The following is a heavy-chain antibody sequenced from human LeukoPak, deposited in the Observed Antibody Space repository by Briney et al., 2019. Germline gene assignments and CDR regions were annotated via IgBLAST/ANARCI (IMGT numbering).Heavy chain of an antibody. CDR2: ISGSGDTI. CDR1: GFTFSSYW. Sequence: GGSLRLSCAASGFTFSSYWMHWVRQAPGKGLEWISYISGSGDTIYYADSVKGRFTISRDNAKNSLYLLMNSLRAEDTAVYYCARAWGSADYWGQGTLVTVSS. V-gene: IGHV3-48*04. CDR3: ARAWGSADY. J-gene: IGHJ4*02. D-gene: IGHD7-27*01.